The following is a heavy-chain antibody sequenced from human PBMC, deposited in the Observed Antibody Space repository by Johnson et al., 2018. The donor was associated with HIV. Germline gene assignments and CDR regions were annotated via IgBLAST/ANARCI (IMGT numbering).Heavy chain of an antibody. Sequence: VQLVESGGGVVQPGRSLRLSCAASGFTFDDFGMGWVRQAPGKGLEWVSGINWNGGSTGYADSVRGRFTISRDNSKNTLYLQMNSLRAEDTALYYCAKDLGDPMIEVHAFDIWGQGTMVTVSS. V-gene: IGHV3-20*04. CDR3: AKDLGDPMIEVHAFDI. D-gene: IGHD3-22*01. CDR2: INWNGGST. J-gene: IGHJ3*02. CDR1: GFTFDDFG.